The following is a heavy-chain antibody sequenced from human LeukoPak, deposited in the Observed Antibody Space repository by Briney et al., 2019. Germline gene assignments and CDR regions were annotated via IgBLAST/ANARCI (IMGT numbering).Heavy chain of an antibody. D-gene: IGHD3-22*01. CDR3: ARDEYYDSSGYYYALGDAFDI. J-gene: IGHJ3*02. Sequence: GGSLRLSCAASGFTFSSYWMHWVRQAPGEGLVWVSRINSDGRSTSYADSVKGRFTISRDNAKNTLYLQMNSLRAEDTAVYYCARDEYYDSSGYYYALGDAFDIWGQGTMVTVSS. CDR2: INSDGRST. V-gene: IGHV3-74*01. CDR1: GFTFSSYW.